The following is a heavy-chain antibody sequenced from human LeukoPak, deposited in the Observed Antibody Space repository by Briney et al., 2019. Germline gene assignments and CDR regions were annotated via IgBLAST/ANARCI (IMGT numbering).Heavy chain of an antibody. V-gene: IGHV1-8*01. D-gene: IGHD2-2*01. J-gene: IGHJ4*02. CDR3: ARGTDYQLPLLDC. CDR2: MNPNSGNT. Sequence: ALVKVSCKASGYSFTSYDINWVRQATGQGLEWMGWMNPNSGNTGYAQKFQGRVTITRNTSISTAYMELSSLRSEDTAVYYCARGTDYQLPLLDCWGQGTLVTVSS. CDR1: GYSFTSYD.